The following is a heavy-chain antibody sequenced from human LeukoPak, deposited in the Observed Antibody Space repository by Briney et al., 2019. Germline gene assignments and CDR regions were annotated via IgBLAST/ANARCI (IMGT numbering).Heavy chain of an antibody. CDR3: ARGVWFGELNDAFDI. Sequence: GASVKVSCKASGYTFTGYYMHWVRQAPGQGLEWMGWINPNSGGTNYAQKFQGWVTMTRDTSISTAYMELSRLRSDDTAVYYCARGVWFGELNDAFDIWGQGTMVTVSS. D-gene: IGHD3-10*01. CDR1: GYTFTGYY. CDR2: INPNSGGT. V-gene: IGHV1-2*04. J-gene: IGHJ3*02.